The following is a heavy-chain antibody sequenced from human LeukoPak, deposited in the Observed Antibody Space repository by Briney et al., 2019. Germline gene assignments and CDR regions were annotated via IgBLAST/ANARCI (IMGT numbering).Heavy chain of an antibody. CDR2: ISAYIGNT. CDR3: ARRPRHYVNGFDA. V-gene: IGHV1-18*01. J-gene: IGHJ5*02. Sequence: ASVKVSCTTSGYIFTNYAISWVRQAPGQRLEWMGWISAYIGNTQYAQNLQGRVTMTTDTSTSTAYMELRRLRSDDTAEYYCARRPRHYVNGFDAWGQGSLVTVSS. CDR1: GYIFTNYA. D-gene: IGHD3-10*02.